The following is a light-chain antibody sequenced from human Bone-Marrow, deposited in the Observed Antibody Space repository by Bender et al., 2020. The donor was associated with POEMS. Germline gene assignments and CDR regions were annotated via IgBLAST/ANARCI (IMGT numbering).Light chain of an antibody. J-gene: IGLJ3*02. Sequence: QSVLTQPPSMSAAPGQKVTISCSGSSSNVGNKDVSWYQQLPGEAPKLLIYYDDLLTPGVSDRFSASKSGTSASLAISELQSEDEALYYCSAWDDSLSGWVFGGGTKLTVL. CDR1: SSNVGNKD. CDR2: YDD. CDR3: SAWDDSLSGWV. V-gene: IGLV1-36*01.